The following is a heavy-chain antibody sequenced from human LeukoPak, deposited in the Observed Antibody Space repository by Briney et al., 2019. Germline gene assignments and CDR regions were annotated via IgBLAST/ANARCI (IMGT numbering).Heavy chain of an antibody. Sequence: SETLSLTCTVSGGSISSYYWSWIRQPPGKGPEWIGYIYYSGSTNYNPSLKSRVTISVDTSKNQFSLKLSSVTAADTAVYYFASSSRLVVYRFDYWGQGTLVTVSS. CDR1: GGSISSYY. CDR3: ASSSRLVVYRFDY. D-gene: IGHD2-2*01. V-gene: IGHV4-59*01. J-gene: IGHJ4*02. CDR2: IYYSGST.